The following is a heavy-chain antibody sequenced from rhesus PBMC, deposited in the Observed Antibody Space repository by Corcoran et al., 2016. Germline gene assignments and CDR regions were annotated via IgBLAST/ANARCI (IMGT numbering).Heavy chain of an antibody. Sequence: QVQLQESGPGLVKPSETLSLTCAVSGGSFSSYWWSWIRQPPGKGLAWIGEINGNSWSTTYTPSLKSRVTISKDASKNQFSLKLSSVTAADTAVYYCARNFDYWGQGVLATVSS. V-gene: IGHV4-80*01. CDR1: GGSFSSYW. CDR2: INGNSWST. J-gene: IGHJ4*01. CDR3: ARNFDY.